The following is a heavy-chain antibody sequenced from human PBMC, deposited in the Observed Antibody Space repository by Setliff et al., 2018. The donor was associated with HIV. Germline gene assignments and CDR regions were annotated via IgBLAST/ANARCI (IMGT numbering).Heavy chain of an antibody. CDR3: ARYGDGYNSGDALVY. D-gene: IGHD5-12*01. J-gene: IGHJ4*02. CDR2: IYTSGST. Sequence: SETLSLTCIVSGGSISSSSHYWGWIRQPPGKGLEWIGNIYTSGSTNYNPSLKSRVTISVDTSKNQFSLQLNSMTAADTAVYYCARYGDGYNSGDALVYWGQGTLVTVSS. V-gene: IGHV4-39*07. CDR1: GGSISSSSHY.